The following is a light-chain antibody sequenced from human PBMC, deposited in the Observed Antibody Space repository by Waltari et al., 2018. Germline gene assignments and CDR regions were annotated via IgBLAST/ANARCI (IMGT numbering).Light chain of an antibody. CDR3: HVWHAHFDPGV. Sequence: SYVLTQPPSVSVAPGETASITCGGDNIGSYSVHWYPQKPGQAPLLINFYDSDRPSGFPARFSGTNSGNTAALTITSVEAGDEARYYCHVWHAHFDPGVCGTGTEVTVL. CDR2: YDS. CDR1: NIGSYS. J-gene: IGLJ1*01. V-gene: IGLV3-21*04.